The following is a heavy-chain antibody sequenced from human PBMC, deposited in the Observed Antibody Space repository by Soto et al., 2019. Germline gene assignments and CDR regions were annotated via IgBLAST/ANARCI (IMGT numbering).Heavy chain of an antibody. V-gene: IGHV3-30-3*01. CDR3: AGASYYDSSAPSDY. CDR2: ISYDGSNK. J-gene: IGHJ4*02. CDR1: GFTFSSYA. Sequence: GGSLRLSCAASGFTFSSYAMHWVRQAPGKGLEWVAVISYDGSNKYYADSVKGRFTISRDNSKNTLYLQMNSLRAEDTAVYYCAGASYYDSSAPSDYWGQGTLVTVS. D-gene: IGHD3-22*01.